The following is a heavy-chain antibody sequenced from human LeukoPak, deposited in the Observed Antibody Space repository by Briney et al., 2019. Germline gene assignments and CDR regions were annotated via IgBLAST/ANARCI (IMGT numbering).Heavy chain of an antibody. J-gene: IGHJ4*02. CDR1: GYTLTELS. V-gene: IGHV1-24*01. CDR3: ARERSRAWDY. CDR2: FDGEDGET. Sequence: ASVKLSFNVSGYTLTELSLHWVRHAPAKGLGLMGGFDGEDGETIYAQKFQRRVTMTEDTSTDTAYMELSSLTSEDTAVYYCARERSRAWDYWGQGTLVTVSS.